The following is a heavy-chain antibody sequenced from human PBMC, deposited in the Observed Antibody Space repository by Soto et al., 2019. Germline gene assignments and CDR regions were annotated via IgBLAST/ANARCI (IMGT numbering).Heavy chain of an antibody. CDR3: ARVLTRSRLYCSSTSCLYDAFDI. V-gene: IGHV1-18*01. CDR2: ISAYNGNT. CDR1: GYTFTSYG. J-gene: IGHJ3*02. D-gene: IGHD2-2*01. Sequence: ASVKVSCKASGYTFTSYGISWVRQAPGQGLEWMGWISAYNGNTNYAQKLQGRVTMTTDTSTGTAYMELRSLRSDDTAVYYCARVLTRSRLYCSSTSCLYDAFDIWGQGTMVTVSS.